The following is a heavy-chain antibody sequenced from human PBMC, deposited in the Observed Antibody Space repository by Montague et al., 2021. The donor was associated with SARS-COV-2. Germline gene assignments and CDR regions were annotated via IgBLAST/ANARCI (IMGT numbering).Heavy chain of an antibody. CDR1: GFTFSSYA. V-gene: IGHV3-30-3*01. CDR3: ARAAQKQYVLLWFGELLHDAFDI. Sequence: SLRLSCAASGFTFSSYAMHWVRQAPGKGLEWVAVISYDGSNKYYADSVKGRFTISRDNSKNTLYLRMNSLRAEDTAVYYCARAAQKQYVLLWFGELLHDAFDIGGQGTMVTVSS. D-gene: IGHD3-10*01. J-gene: IGHJ3*02. CDR2: ISYDGSNK.